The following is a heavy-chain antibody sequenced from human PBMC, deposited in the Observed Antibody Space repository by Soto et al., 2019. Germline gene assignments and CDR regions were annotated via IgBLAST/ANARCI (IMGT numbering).Heavy chain of an antibody. CDR1: GFTLGSYS. D-gene: IGHD5-18*01. CDR2: ISSTSSTI. Sequence: EVQLVESGGGLVQPGGSLRLSCAASGFTLGSYSMKWIRQAPGKGLEWVSYISSTSSTIYYADSLEGRFTISRANSKNSLDLQMSSLRAEDTAVYYCAKDGGYSDGPYVYWGQGTLVTVSS. CDR3: AKDGGYSDGPYVY. V-gene: IGHV3-48*01. J-gene: IGHJ4*02.